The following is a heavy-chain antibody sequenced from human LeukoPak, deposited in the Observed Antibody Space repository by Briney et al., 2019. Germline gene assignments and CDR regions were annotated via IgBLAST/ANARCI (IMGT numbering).Heavy chain of an antibody. D-gene: IGHD4-17*01. CDR1: GGSFSGYY. CDR3: ASTYGDTGSNWFDP. Sequence: SETLSLTCAVYGGSFSGYYWSWIRQPPGKGLEWIGEINHSGSTNYNPSLKSRVTISVDTSKNQFSLKLSSVTAADTAVYYCASTYGDTGSNWFDPWGQGTLVTVSS. CDR2: INHSGST. V-gene: IGHV4-34*01. J-gene: IGHJ5*02.